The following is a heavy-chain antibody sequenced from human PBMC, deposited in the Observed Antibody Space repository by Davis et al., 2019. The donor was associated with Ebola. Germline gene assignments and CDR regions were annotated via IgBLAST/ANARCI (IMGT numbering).Heavy chain of an antibody. CDR2: IIPIFGTA. D-gene: IGHD3-16*01. J-gene: IGHJ5*02. Sequence: AASVKVSCKASGGTFSSYAISWVRQAPGQGLEWMGGIIPIFGTANYAQKFQGRVTITADKSTSTAYMELSSLRSEDTAVYYCARDLDTLSPNFGSDNWFDPWGQGTLVTVSS. CDR3: ARDLDTLSPNFGSDNWFDP. CDR1: GGTFSSYA. V-gene: IGHV1-69*06.